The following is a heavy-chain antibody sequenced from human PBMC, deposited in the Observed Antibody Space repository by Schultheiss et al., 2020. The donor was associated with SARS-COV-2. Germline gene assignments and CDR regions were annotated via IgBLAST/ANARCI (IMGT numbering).Heavy chain of an antibody. CDR2: INPNSGGT. Sequence: ASVKVSCKASGYTFTGYYMHWVRQAPGQGLEWMGWINPNSGGTNYAQKFQGRVTMTRDTSISTAYMELSRLRSDDTAVYYCARDGGGYDFWSGYYSYYYMDVWGKWATGT. J-gene: IGHJ6*03. CDR3: ARDGGGYDFWSGYYSYYYMDV. V-gene: IGHV1-2*02. CDR1: GYTFTGYY. D-gene: IGHD3-3*01.